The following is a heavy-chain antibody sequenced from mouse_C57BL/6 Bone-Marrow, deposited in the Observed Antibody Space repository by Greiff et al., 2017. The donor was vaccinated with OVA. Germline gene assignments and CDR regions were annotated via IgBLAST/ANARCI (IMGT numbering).Heavy chain of an antibody. CDR1: GYTFTSYG. V-gene: IGHV1-81*01. D-gene: IGHD1-1*01. CDR3: ARVNWDSYPSIYYYGSSYLEGPYYFDY. J-gene: IGHJ2*01. Sequence: QVQLKESGAELARPGASVKLSCKASGYTFTSYGISWVKQRTGQGLEWIGEIYPRSGNTYYNEKFKGKATLTADKSSSTAYMELRSLTSEDSAVYFCARVNWDSYPSIYYYGSSYLEGPYYFDYWGQGTTLTVSS. CDR2: IYPRSGNT.